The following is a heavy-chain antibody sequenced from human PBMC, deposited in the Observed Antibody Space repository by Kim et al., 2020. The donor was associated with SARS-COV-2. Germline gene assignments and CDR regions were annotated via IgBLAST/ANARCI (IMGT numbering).Heavy chain of an antibody. V-gene: IGHV2-5*02. J-gene: IGHJ4*02. Sequence: SGPTLVKPTQTLTLTCTFSGFSLSTSGVAVGWIRQPPGKALEWLALIYWDDDKRYSPSLKSRLTITKDTSKNQVVLTMTNMDPVDTATYYCAHHRDYYDSSGYSLDCWGQGTLVTVSS. CDR3: AHHRDYYDSSGYSLDC. D-gene: IGHD3-22*01. CDR1: GFSLSTSGVA. CDR2: IYWDDDK.